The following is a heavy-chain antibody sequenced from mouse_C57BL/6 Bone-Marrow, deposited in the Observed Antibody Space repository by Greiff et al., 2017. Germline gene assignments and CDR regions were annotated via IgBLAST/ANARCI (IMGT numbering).Heavy chain of an antibody. CDR1: GYTFTSYW. J-gene: IGHJ2*01. CDR3: AREGVWEYYCDY. CDR2: IYPGSGST. Sequence: VQLQQPGAELVKPGASVKMSCKASGYTFTSYWITWVKQRPGQGLEWIGDIYPGSGSTNYNEKFKSKATLTVDTSSSTAYMQLSSLTSEDSAVYYCAREGVWEYYCDYWGQGTTLTVSS. D-gene: IGHD2-10*02. V-gene: IGHV1-55*01.